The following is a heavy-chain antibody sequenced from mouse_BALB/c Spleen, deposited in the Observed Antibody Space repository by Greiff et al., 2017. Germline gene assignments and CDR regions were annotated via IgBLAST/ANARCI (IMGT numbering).Heavy chain of an antibody. CDR3: AREFSRYGFAY. D-gene: IGHD2-14*01. Sequence: VQGVESGPGLVAPSQSLSITCTVSGFSLTSYGVHWVRQPPGKGLEWLGVIWAGGSTNYNSALMSRLSISKDNSKSQVFLKMNSLQTDDTAMYYCAREFSRYGFAYWGQGTLVTVSA. CDR2: IWAGGST. J-gene: IGHJ3*01. V-gene: IGHV2-9*02. CDR1: GFSLTSYG.